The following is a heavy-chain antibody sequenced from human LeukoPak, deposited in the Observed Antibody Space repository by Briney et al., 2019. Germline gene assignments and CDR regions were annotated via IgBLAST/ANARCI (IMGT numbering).Heavy chain of an antibody. CDR3: AQRGVPAAMYYFDY. J-gene: IGHJ4*02. V-gene: IGHV3-23*01. CDR2: ISYTGGST. Sequence: SGGSLRLSCAATTFTSSTYDMTWVRQAPGKGLEWVSLISYTGGSTYYADSVKGRFTISRDNSKNTLYLQMNSLRAEDTAVYYCAQRGVPAAMYYFDYWGQGTLVTVSS. CDR1: TFTSSTYD. D-gene: IGHD2-2*01.